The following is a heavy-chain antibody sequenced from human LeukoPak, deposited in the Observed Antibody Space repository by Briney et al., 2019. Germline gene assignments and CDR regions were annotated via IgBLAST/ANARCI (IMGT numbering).Heavy chain of an antibody. D-gene: IGHD3-22*01. V-gene: IGHV4-31*03. Sequence: PSETLSLTCTVSGGSIRTYGYSWNWIRQHPGKGLEWIGYISYSGSTYYNPSLKSRLTISVDTSTNQFSLNLSSVTAADTAVYYCARRGSGFSPGFDYWGRGTLVTVSS. CDR2: ISYSGST. CDR3: ARRGSGFSPGFDY. J-gene: IGHJ4*02. CDR1: GGSIRTYGYS.